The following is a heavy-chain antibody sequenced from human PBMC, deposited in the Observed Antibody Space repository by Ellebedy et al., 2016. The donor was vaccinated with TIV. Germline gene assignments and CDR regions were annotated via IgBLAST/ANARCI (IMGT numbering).Heavy chain of an antibody. J-gene: IGHJ4*02. D-gene: IGHD4-23*01. CDR2: IIPILGKA. CDR1: GGTFSSYG. V-gene: IGHV1-69*10. CDR3: ARVGNYYGGNPSYYFDY. Sequence: AASVKVSCKASGGTFSSYGISWVRQAPGQGLEWMGGIIPILGKAHYAQKFQGRVTITADESTSTAYMELSSLRSEDTAVYYCARVGNYYGGNPSYYFDYWGQGTLVTVSS.